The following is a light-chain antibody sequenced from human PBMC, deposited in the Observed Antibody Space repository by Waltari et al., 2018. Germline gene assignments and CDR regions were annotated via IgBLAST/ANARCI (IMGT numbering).Light chain of an antibody. Sequence: QSALTQPPSASGSPGQSVTISCTGTSSDVGGYNYVSWYQHHPGKAPKLMSYEVSKRASGVPVRFSCSKSGNTASLTVSGLQAEDEADYYCSSYAGFNNFVVFGGGTSVTVL. CDR2: EVS. CDR3: SSYAGFNNFVV. V-gene: IGLV2-8*01. CDR1: SSDVGGYNY. J-gene: IGLJ2*01.